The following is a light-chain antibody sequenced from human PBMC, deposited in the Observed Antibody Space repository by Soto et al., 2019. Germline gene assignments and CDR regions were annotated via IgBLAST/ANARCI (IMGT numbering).Light chain of an antibody. V-gene: IGKV3-20*01. Sequence: LTQSPGTLSLSPGERATLSCRASQTVCRGCLAWYQQRPGQAPRLLIFGVSNRATGVPDRFSGSGSGTEFTLTISRLEPEDFAVYYCQQYSTTPPLTFGGGTKVDI. J-gene: IGKJ4*01. CDR1: QTVCRGC. CDR2: GVS. CDR3: QQYSTTPPLT.